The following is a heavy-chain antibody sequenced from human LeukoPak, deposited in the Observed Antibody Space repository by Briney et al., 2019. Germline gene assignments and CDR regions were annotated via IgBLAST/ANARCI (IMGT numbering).Heavy chain of an antibody. V-gene: IGHV3-21*01. Sequence: GGSLRLSCAASGFTFSSYSMNWVRQAPGKGLEWVSSISSSSSYIYYADSVKGRSTISRDNAKNSLYLQMNSLRAEDTAVYYCARSVDTAMMYWGQGTLVTVSS. CDR3: ARSVDTAMMY. J-gene: IGHJ4*02. D-gene: IGHD5-18*01. CDR2: ISSSSSYI. CDR1: GFTFSSYS.